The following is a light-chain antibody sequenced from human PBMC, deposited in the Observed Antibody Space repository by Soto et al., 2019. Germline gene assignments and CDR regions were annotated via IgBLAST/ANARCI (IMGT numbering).Light chain of an antibody. Sequence: QSVLTQPASVSGSPGQSITISCTGTSSDVGSYNLVSWYQHHPDKVPKLIIYEGTKRPSDISNRFSGSKSGNTASLTISGLQAEDEADYYCCSYAGISTNWMFGGGTKLTVL. CDR1: SSDVGSYNL. V-gene: IGLV2-23*01. J-gene: IGLJ3*02. CDR2: EGT. CDR3: CSYAGISTNWM.